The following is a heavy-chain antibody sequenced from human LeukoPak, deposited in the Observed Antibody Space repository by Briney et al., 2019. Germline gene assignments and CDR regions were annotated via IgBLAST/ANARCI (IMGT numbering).Heavy chain of an antibody. V-gene: IGHV4-4*08. CDR2: VLTSGTT. J-gene: IGHJ6*03. CDR3: ARDKDSGSYFIRDHYIQYMDV. D-gene: IGHD3-10*01. Sequence: SETLSLTCAAYGGSFSGYYWSWIRQPPGKGLEWIGRVLTSGTTNYNPSLKSRVSISVDTSKNQFSLNLSSVTAADTAVYYCARDKDSGSYFIRDHYIQYMDVWGKGTTVSISS. CDR1: GGSFSGYY.